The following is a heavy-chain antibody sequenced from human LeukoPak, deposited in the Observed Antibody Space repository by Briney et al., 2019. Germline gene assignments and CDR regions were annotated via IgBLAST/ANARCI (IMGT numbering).Heavy chain of an antibody. CDR1: GSTFSDYW. D-gene: IGHD3-22*01. CDR2: ISFDGST. V-gene: IGHV3-74*01. Sequence: GSLRLSCAASGSTFSDYWMHWVRQAPGKGLVWVSCISFDGSTTYADSVKGRFTISRDNSKNTLYLQMNSLSAEDTAVYYCAKSRGYYYEKSGPADYWGQGTLVTVSS. CDR3: AKSRGYYYEKSGPADY. J-gene: IGHJ4*02.